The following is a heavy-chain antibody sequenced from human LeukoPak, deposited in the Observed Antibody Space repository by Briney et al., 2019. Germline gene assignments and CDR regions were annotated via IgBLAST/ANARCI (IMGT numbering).Heavy chain of an antibody. V-gene: IGHV3-23*01. CDR1: GFTFSSYA. CDR3: AKPNTAMVYYYYYYYMDV. Sequence: PGGSLRLSCAASGFTFSSYAMSCVRQAPGKGLEWVSAISGSGGSTYYADSVKGRFTISRDNSKNTLYLQMNSLRAEDTAVYYCAKPNTAMVYYYYYYYMDVWGKGTTVTVSS. J-gene: IGHJ6*03. D-gene: IGHD5-18*01. CDR2: ISGSGGST.